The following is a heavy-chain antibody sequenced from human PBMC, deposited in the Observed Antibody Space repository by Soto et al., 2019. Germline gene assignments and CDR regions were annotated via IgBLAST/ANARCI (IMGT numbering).Heavy chain of an antibody. CDR2: IYPGDSDT. Sequence: PGESLKISCKGSGYSFTSYWIGWVRQMPGKGLEWMGIIYPGDSDTRYSPSFQGQVTISADKSISTAYLQWSSLKASDTAMYYCARFQYYYDSSGHYRTNYYYYGMDVWGQGTTVTVSS. CDR3: ARFQYYYDSSGHYRTNYYYYGMDV. CDR1: GYSFTSYW. J-gene: IGHJ6*02. V-gene: IGHV5-51*01. D-gene: IGHD3-22*01.